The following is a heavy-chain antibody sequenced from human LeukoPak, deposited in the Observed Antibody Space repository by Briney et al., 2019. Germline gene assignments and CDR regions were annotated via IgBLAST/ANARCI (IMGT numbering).Heavy chain of an antibody. V-gene: IGHV1-2*02. CDR3: ARRGPSYNWFDP. D-gene: IGHD3-10*01. CDR1: GYSFTGYY. Sequence: GASVKVSCKASGYSFTGYYMHWVRQAPGQGLEWMGWINPNSGDTKYAQKFQGRVTMTRDTSISTAYMQPTRLGSDDTAVYYCARRGPSYNWFDPWGQGTLVTVSS. J-gene: IGHJ5*02. CDR2: INPNSGDT.